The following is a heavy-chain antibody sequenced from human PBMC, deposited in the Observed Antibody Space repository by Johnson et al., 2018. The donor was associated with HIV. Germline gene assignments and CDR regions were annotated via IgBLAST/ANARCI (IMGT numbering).Heavy chain of an antibody. J-gene: IGHJ3*02. CDR1: GFTFSSYW. Sequence: VKLVESGGGLVQPGGSLRLSCAASGFTFSSYWMSWVRQAPGKGLEWVANIKQDGSEKYYVDSVKGRFTISRDNAKNSLYLQMNSLRAEDTAVYYCASWGDYYASSGYYSSDAFDIWGQGTMVTVSS. V-gene: IGHV3-7*01. D-gene: IGHD3-22*01. CDR3: ASWGDYYASSGYYSSDAFDI. CDR2: IKQDGSEK.